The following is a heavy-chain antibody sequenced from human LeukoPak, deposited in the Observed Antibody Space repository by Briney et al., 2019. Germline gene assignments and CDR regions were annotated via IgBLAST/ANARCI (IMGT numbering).Heavy chain of an antibody. CDR3: ARIYGSGSYGIDY. D-gene: IGHD3-10*01. Sequence: KPSETLSLTCTVSGGSISSYYWSWIRQPPGKGLEWIGYVYYSGSTNYNPSLKSRVTISVDTSKNQFSLKLSSVTAADTAVYYCARIYGSGSYGIDYWGQGTLVTVSS. CDR1: GGSISSYY. J-gene: IGHJ4*02. V-gene: IGHV4-59*01. CDR2: VYYSGST.